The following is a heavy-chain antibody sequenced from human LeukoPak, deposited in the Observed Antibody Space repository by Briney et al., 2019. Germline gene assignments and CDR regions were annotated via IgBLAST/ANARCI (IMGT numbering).Heavy chain of an antibody. J-gene: IGHJ6*02. D-gene: IGHD2-15*01. Sequence: HGESLKISCKGSGYSFIDYWIGWVRQMPGKGPEWMGIIFPADNDIKYNPSFQGQVTISVDKSISTAYLQWSSLKASDTAIYYCARHGIHGCSGNRCFTSFHYFGMDVWGQGTTVTVSS. CDR1: GYSFIDYW. CDR3: ARHGIHGCSGNRCFTSFHYFGMDV. CDR2: IFPADNDI. V-gene: IGHV5-51*01.